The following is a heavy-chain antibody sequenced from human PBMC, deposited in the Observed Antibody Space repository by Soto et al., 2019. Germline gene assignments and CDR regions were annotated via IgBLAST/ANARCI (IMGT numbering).Heavy chain of an antibody. J-gene: IGHJ6*02. CDR1: GYTFSDFD. CDR2: MNAKSGDT. CDR3: ARGNPFNYAGFDV. Sequence: GASVKVSFKASGYTFSDFDINWVRQAAGQGPEWMGWMNAKSGDTFFPQRFQGKFNMTWDTSLSTAYMEVGSLTSDDTAIYYCARGNPFNYAGFDVWGQGTTVTVSS. V-gene: IGHV1-8*01. D-gene: IGHD4-4*01.